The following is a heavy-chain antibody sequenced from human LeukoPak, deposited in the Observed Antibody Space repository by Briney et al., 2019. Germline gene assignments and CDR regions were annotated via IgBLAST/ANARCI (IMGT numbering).Heavy chain of an antibody. CDR3: ACLTTADAFDI. D-gene: IGHD3-22*01. J-gene: IGHJ3*02. CDR2: INHSGST. CDR1: GGSFSGYY. V-gene: IGHV4-34*01. Sequence: PSETLSLTCAVYGGSFSGYYWSWIRQPPGKGLEWIGEINHSGSTNYNPSLKSRVTISVDTSKNQFSLKLSSVTAADTAVYYCACLTTADAFDIWGQGTMVTVSS.